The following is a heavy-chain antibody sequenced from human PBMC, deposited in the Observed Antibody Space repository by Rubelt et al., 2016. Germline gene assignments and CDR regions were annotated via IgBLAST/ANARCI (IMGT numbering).Heavy chain of an antibody. J-gene: IGHJ6*02. CDR2: IYYSGST. Sequence: QVQLQQWGEGLLKHSETLSLPCAVYGGSFSGYYWSWIRQHPGKGLEWIGYIYYSGSTNYNPSLTSRVTISVDTSKKHFSLKLSYVTAAETAVYYCAGEYGMDVWGQGTTVTVSS. CDR3: AGEYGMDV. D-gene: IGHD3-10*01. CDR1: GGSFSGYY. V-gene: IGHV4-34*11.